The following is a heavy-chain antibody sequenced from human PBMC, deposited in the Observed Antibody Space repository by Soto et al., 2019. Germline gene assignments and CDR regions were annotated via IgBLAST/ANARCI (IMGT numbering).Heavy chain of an antibody. V-gene: IGHV3-21*01. CDR1: GFTFSSYS. CDR3: ARDLKRFFGVADY. Sequence: EVQLVESGGGLVKPGGSLRLSCAASGFTFSSYSMNWVRQAPGKGLEWVSSISSSSSYIYYADSVKGRFTISRDNAKNSLYLRMNSLRAEDTAVYYCARDLKRFFGVADYWGQGTLVTVSS. J-gene: IGHJ4*02. CDR2: ISSSSSYI. D-gene: IGHD3-3*01.